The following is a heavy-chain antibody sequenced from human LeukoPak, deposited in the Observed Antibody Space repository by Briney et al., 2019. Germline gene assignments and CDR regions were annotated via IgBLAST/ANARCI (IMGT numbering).Heavy chain of an antibody. CDR3: ARDLNPFQH. CDR2: ISSSGTTI. Sequence: PGGSLRLSCAASGFTFSNYEMNWVRQAPGKGLEWVSCISSSGTTIYYADSVKGRFTISRDNAKNSLYLQMNSLRAEDTAVYYCARDLNPFQHWGQGTMVTVSS. J-gene: IGHJ1*01. CDR1: GFTFSNYE. V-gene: IGHV3-48*03.